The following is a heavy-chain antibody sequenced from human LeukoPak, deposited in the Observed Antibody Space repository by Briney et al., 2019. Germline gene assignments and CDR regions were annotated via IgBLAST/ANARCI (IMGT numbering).Heavy chain of an antibody. Sequence: PGGSLRLSCAASGFTFSSYAMHWVRQAPGKGLEYVSAISSNGGSTYYANSVKGRFTISRDNSKNTLYLQMNSLRAEDTAVYYCATSMGSYSSSSGIDFWGQGTLVTVSS. CDR1: GFTFSSYA. V-gene: IGHV3-64*01. CDR2: ISSNGGST. J-gene: IGHJ4*02. D-gene: IGHD6-6*01. CDR3: ATSMGSYSSSSGIDF.